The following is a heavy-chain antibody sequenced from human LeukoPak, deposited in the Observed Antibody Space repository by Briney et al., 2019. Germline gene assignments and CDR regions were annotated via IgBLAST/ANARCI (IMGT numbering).Heavy chain of an antibody. D-gene: IGHD1-26*01. CDR1: GFTFSSHP. CDR3: ARVVGGLSGADY. CDR2: ISESSDAR. V-gene: IGHV3-48*01. J-gene: IGHJ4*02. Sequence: GGSLRHSCAASGFTFSSHPMIWVRRAPGKGLVCVSYISESSDARHYADSVMGRFTSSRDNAENSLYLQMNSLRVEDTAVYYCARVVGGLSGADYWGQGTLVTVSS.